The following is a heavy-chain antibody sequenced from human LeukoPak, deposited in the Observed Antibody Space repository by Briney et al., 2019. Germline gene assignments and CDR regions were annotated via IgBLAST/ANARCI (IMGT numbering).Heavy chain of an antibody. J-gene: IGHJ4*02. CDR3: ARHRGHDSSGEFDY. CDR2: IYYSETT. CDR1: GGSISRNY. V-gene: IGHV4-59*08. D-gene: IGHD3-22*01. Sequence: PSETLSLTCTVSGGSISRNYWNWIRQPPGKGLEWIGNIYYSETTNYNPSLKSRVSISVDTSKNLLSLKLSSVTAADTAVYYCARHRGHDSSGEFDYWGQGTLVTVSS.